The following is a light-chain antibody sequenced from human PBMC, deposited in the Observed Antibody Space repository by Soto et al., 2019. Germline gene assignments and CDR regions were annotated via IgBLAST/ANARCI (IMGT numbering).Light chain of an antibody. CDR1: SSDVAGYGL. V-gene: IGLV2-23*02. CDR3: SSYADTCGV. Sequence: TQPASVFGSPGQSITISSTGSSSDVAGYGLVSWYQQHPGKAPKLIIYEVTQRPSGVSKRFSGSRSGNTASLTISGLQAEDEAYYSCSSYADTCGVFGTGTKVTFL. J-gene: IGLJ1*01. CDR2: EVT.